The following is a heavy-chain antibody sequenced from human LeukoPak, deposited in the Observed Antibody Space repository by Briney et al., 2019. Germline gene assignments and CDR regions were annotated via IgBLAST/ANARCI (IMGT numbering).Heavy chain of an antibody. CDR2: ISTYNGDT. V-gene: IGHV1-18*01. CDR1: GYTFNTYG. D-gene: IGHD6-25*01. CDR3: LRDAQRPRLTPDY. J-gene: IGHJ4*02. Sequence: ASVKVSCKASGYTFNTYGISWVRQAPGQGLVWMGWISTYNGDTSYVQNLQGRVTMTTDTSTSTAYMELMSLRSDDTAVYYCLRDAQRPRLTPDYWGQGTLVTVSS.